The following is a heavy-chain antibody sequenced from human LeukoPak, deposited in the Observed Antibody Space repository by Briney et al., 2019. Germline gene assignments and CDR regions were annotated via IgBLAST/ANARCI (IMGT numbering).Heavy chain of an antibody. CDR1: GYSISSGYY. Sequence: SETLSLTCTVSGYSISSGYYWGWIRQPPGKGLEWIGSIYHSGSTYYNPSLKSRITMSVDTSKNQFSLKLSSVTAADTAVYYCARTPTVTFFDYWGQGTLVTVSS. CDR2: IYHSGST. CDR3: ARTPTVTFFDY. J-gene: IGHJ4*02. D-gene: IGHD4-17*01. V-gene: IGHV4-38-2*02.